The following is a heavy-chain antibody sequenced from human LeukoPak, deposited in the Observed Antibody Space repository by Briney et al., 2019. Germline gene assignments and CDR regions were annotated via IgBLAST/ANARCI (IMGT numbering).Heavy chain of an antibody. J-gene: IGHJ4*02. CDR3: AREHYYDSSGAPFDY. V-gene: IGHV1-69*01. CDR1: GGSFASYA. CDR2: IIPIYDTT. D-gene: IGHD3-22*01. Sequence: PWASVKVSCKASGGSFASYAINWVRQAPGQGLEWMGGIIPIYDTTNYAHKFQGRVTITADESTSTAYMELSSLRSEDTAVYYCAREHYYDSSGAPFDYWGQGTLVTVSS.